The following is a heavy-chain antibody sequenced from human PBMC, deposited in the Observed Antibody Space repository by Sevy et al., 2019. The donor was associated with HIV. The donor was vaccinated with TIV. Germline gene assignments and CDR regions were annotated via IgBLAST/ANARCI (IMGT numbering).Heavy chain of an antibody. Sequence: SLTCTVSGGSISSGGYYWSWIRQHPGKGLEWIGYIYYSGSTYYNPSLKRRVTISVDTSKNQFSLKLSSVTAADTAVYYCARGPYSSGWYGGPRQYYFDYWGQGTLVTVSS. D-gene: IGHD6-19*01. J-gene: IGHJ4*02. CDR2: IYYSGST. V-gene: IGHV4-31*03. CDR3: ARGPYSSGWYGGPRQYYFDY. CDR1: GGSISSGGYY.